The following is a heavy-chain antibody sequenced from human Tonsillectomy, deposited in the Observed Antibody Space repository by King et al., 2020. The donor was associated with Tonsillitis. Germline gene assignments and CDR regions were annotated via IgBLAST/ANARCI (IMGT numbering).Heavy chain of an antibody. CDR2: IIPIIGTA. D-gene: IGHD2-15*01. J-gene: IGHJ6*03. CDR1: GGTFSTYA. CDR3: GSREDSWYMDV. Sequence: QLVQSGAEVKKPGSSVKVSCKASGGTFSTYAISWVRQAPGQGLEWMGGIIPIIGTANYAQKFQGRVTITADESTSTAYMELNSLGFDDTAVYYCGSREDSWYMDVWGKGTTVTVSS. V-gene: IGHV1-69*12.